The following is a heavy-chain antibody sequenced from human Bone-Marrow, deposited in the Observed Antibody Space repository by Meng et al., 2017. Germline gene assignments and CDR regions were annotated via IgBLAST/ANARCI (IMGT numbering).Heavy chain of an antibody. Sequence: QGQLQQWGAGLLKPSETLSLTCAVDGGSFSGYYWSWIRQPPGKGLEWIGEINHSGSTNYNPSLKSRVTISVDTSKNQFSLKLSSVTAADTAVYYCARDNTMIGSFDYWGQGTLVTVSS. CDR2: INHSGST. D-gene: IGHD3-22*01. J-gene: IGHJ4*02. CDR1: GGSFSGYY. V-gene: IGHV4-34*01. CDR3: ARDNTMIGSFDY.